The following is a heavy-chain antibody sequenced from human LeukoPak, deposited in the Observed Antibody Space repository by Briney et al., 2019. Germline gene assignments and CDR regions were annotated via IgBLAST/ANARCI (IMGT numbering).Heavy chain of an antibody. CDR2: INHSGST. CDR3: ASPHIAVAGPAFDY. J-gene: IGHJ4*02. V-gene: IGHV4-34*01. Sequence: SETLSPTCAVYGGSFSGYYWNWIRQPPGKGLEWIGEINHSGSTNYNPSLKSRATISVDTSKNQFSLKLTSVTAADTAVYYCASPHIAVAGPAFDYWGQGTLVTVSS. CDR1: GGSFSGYY. D-gene: IGHD6-19*01.